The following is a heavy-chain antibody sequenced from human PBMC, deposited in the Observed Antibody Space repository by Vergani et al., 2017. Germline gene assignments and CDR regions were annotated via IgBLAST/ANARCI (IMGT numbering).Heavy chain of an antibody. J-gene: IGHJ5*02. CDR1: RGTFSSYA. CDR3: ARTPFREWELPWFDP. Sequence: QVQLVQSGAEVKKPGSSVTVSCMASRGTFSSYAISWVRQAPVQGLEWMGGIIPIFGTANYAQKFQGRVTITADESTSTAYKELSSLRTEDTAVYYCARTPFREWELPWFDPWGQGTLVTVSS. D-gene: IGHD1-26*01. V-gene: IGHV1-69*12. CDR2: IIPIFGTA.